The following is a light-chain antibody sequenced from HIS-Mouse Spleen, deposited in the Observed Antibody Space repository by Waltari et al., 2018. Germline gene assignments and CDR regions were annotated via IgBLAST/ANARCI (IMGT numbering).Light chain of an antibody. Sequence: QSALTQPASVSGSPGQSITISCTATSSDVGGYNYVSWYQQHPGKAPKLMIYEVSNRPSGVSNRFSGSKSGNTASLTISGLQAEDEADYYCSSYTSSSTLWVFGGGTKLTVL. V-gene: IGLV2-14*01. CDR1: SSDVGGYNY. CDR2: EVS. J-gene: IGLJ3*02. CDR3: SSYTSSSTLWV.